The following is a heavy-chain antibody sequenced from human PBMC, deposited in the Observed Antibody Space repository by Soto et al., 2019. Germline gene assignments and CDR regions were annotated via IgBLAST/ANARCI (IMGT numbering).Heavy chain of an antibody. J-gene: IGHJ6*02. CDR2: ISYDGSNK. CDR1: GFTFSNNA. Sequence: QVHLVESGGGVVQPGRSLRLSCAASGFTFSNNAMDWVRQAPGKGLEWVAVISYDGSNKYIAESVKGRFTISRDNSKNTLVLQMNSLRAEDTAVYYCARGTTTSAFAAMDVWGPGTTVTVSS. CDR3: ARGTTTSAFAAMDV. V-gene: IGHV3-30-3*01. D-gene: IGHD1-1*01.